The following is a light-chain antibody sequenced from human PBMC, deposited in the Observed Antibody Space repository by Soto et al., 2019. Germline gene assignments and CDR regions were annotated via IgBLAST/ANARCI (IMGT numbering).Light chain of an antibody. J-gene: IGKJ1*01. V-gene: IGKV3-11*01. CDR3: QHRGSWPRS. Sequence: DIVLTQSPATLSLSPGERATLSCTASQSVGTSLAWYKQQPGQAPRLLIHDAAYRASGIPERFSGSGSGTAFRLSSSRLEPDDFAVYYCQHRGSWPRSCGRGTKVEI. CDR1: QSVGTS. CDR2: DAA.